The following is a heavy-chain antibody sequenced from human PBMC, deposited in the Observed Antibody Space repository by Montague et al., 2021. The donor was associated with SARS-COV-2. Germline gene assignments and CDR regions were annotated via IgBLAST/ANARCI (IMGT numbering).Heavy chain of an antibody. Sequence: SLRLSCAASGFIFSSYEMHWVRQAPGKGLEWVSYICNSGDTKYYADSVKGRFTISRNNAKNSLYLQMSSLRAEDTAVYYCARAGEDYSYVSSGFVTWGQGSLVTVSS. CDR2: ICNSGDTK. J-gene: IGHJ4*02. CDR3: ARAGEDYSYVSSGFVT. D-gene: IGHD3-22*01. CDR1: GFIFSSYE. V-gene: IGHV3-48*03.